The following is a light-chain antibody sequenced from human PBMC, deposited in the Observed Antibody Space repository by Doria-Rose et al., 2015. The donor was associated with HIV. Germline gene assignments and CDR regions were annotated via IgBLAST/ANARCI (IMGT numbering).Light chain of an antibody. CDR3: RQYYDTPS. CDR1: QSLLYTSTNY. V-gene: IGKV4-1*01. CDR2: WAS. Sequence: DIQMTQSPESLGMPLGERATLNCKSNQSLLYTSTNYLAWYQQKPGQPPKLLIYWASTRQSGVPARFSGSGSGTDFTLTISSLEAEDVAVYYCRQYYDTPSFGPGTTVDIK. J-gene: IGKJ3*01.